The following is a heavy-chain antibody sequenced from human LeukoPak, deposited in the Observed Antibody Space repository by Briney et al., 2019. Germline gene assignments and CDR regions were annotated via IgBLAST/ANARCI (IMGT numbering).Heavy chain of an antibody. CDR3: ARNSGSNRPVDC. J-gene: IGHJ4*02. CDR2: IKEDGGDK. CDR1: GFIFSNYW. Sequence: GGSLRLSCAASGFIFSNYWMTWVRQAPGKGLEWVANIKEDGGDKNYVDSVKGRLTISRDNAKNSLYLQMNSLRAEDTAVYYCARNSGSNRPVDCWGQGTLVAVSS. V-gene: IGHV3-7*02. D-gene: IGHD1-26*01.